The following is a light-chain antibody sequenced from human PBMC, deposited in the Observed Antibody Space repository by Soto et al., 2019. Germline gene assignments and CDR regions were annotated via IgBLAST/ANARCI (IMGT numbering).Light chain of an antibody. CDR2: YDR. CDR1: NIGSNS. CDR3: QVWDSSSDHVV. V-gene: IGLV3-21*04. Sequence: SYELTQPPSVSVAPGKTARITCGGNNIGSNSVHWYQRKPGQAPLLVIYYDRDRPSGIAERFSGSKSGNTATLTISRVEAGDEAEYHCQVWDSSSDHVVFGGGTKVTVL. J-gene: IGLJ2*01.